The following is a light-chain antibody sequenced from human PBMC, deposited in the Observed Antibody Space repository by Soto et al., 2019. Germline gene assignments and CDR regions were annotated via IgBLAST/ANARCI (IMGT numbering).Light chain of an antibody. CDR2: DVS. J-gene: IGLJ1*01. Sequence: QSALTQPRSVSGSPGQSVTISCTGTSSDVGGYNYVSWYQQHPGKAPKLMIYDVSKRPSGVPDRFSGSKSGNTASLTISGLQGEDEADYYCCSFAGTYNHYFFGSGTKVTVL. CDR3: CSFAGTYNHYF. V-gene: IGLV2-11*01. CDR1: SSDVGGYNY.